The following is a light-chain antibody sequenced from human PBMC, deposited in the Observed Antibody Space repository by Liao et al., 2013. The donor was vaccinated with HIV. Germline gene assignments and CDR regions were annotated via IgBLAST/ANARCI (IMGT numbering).Light chain of an antibody. CDR3: QVWDSSSGGV. V-gene: IGLV3-21*01. J-gene: IGLJ1*01. Sequence: SYVLTQPPSVSVAPGKTARITCGGNNIGRKSVHWYQQKPGQAPVLVIYYDSDRPSGIPERFSGSNSGNTATLTISRVEAGDEADYYCQVWDSSSGGVFGTGTKVTVL. CDR1: NIGRKS. CDR2: YDS.